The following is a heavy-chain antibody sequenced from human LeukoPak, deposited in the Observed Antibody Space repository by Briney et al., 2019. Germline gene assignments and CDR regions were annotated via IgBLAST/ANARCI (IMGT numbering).Heavy chain of an antibody. CDR3: ARAPLGALRFLEWLPRTYFDY. J-gene: IGHJ4*02. Sequence: ASVTVSCTASGYTFTNYYMHWVRQAPGQGLEWMGIINPSGGSTTYTQRFQGRVIMTRDTSTSTVYMELSSLRSEDTAVYYCARAPLGALRFLEWLPRTYFDYWGQGTLVTVSS. CDR1: GYTFTNYY. V-gene: IGHV1-46*01. CDR2: INPSGGST. D-gene: IGHD3-3*01.